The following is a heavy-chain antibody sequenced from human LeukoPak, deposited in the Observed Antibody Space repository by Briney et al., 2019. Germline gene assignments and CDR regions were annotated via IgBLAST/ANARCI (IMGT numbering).Heavy chain of an antibody. J-gene: IGHJ4*02. V-gene: IGHV3-15*01. CDR3: TTVPEKGDDY. CDR1: GFTFSNAW. CDR2: IKSKTDGGTT. Sequence: GGSLRLSCAASGFTFSNAWMSWVRQAPGKGLEWFGRIKSKTDGGTTDYAAPVKGRFTISRDDSKNTLYLQMNSLKTEDTAVYYCTTVPEKGDDYWGQGTLVTVSS. D-gene: IGHD2-21*01.